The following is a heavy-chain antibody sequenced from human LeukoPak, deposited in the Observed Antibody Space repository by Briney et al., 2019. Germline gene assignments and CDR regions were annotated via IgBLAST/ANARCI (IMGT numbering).Heavy chain of an antibody. CDR2: IYYSGST. CDR3: AREGLKYNFDY. V-gene: IGHV4-59*01. Sequence: PSETLSLTCTVSGGSISSYYWSWIPQPPGKGLEWIGYIYYSGSTNYYPSLKSRVTISVDTSKNQFSLKLSSVTAADTAVYYCAREGLKYNFDYWGQGTLVTVSS. J-gene: IGHJ4*02. D-gene: IGHD2/OR15-2a*01. CDR1: GGSISSYY.